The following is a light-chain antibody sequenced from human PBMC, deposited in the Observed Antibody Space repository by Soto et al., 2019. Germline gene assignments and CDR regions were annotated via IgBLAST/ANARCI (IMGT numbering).Light chain of an antibody. CDR3: QSYDSSLSGDV. CDR2: XXX. CDR1: SSNIGAGYD. J-gene: IGLJ1*01. Sequence: QSVLTQPPSVSGAPGQRVTISCTGSSSNIGAGYDVHWYQQLPGTAPKLLIYXXXXXXXXXXXXXXXSKSGTSASLAITGXXXXXXXXXXCQSYDSSLSGDVFGTGTKLTVL. V-gene: IGLV1-40*01.